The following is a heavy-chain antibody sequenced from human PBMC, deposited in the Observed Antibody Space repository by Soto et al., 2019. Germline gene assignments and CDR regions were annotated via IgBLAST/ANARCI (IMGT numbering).Heavy chain of an antibody. Sequence: GGSLRLSCAASGFTFSSYAMSWVRQAPGKGLEWVSAISGSGGSTYYADSVKGRFTISRDNSKNTLYLQMNSLRAEDTAVYYCAKRAAHYGDEAFPENNWFDPWGQGTLVTVSS. D-gene: IGHD4-17*01. CDR3: AKRAAHYGDEAFPENNWFDP. CDR2: ISGSGGST. V-gene: IGHV3-23*01. CDR1: GFTFSSYA. J-gene: IGHJ5*02.